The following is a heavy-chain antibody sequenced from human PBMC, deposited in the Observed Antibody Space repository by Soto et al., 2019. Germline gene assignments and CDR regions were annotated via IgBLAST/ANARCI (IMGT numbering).Heavy chain of an antibody. CDR1: GYTFTGYY. J-gene: IGHJ5*02. CDR2: INPNSGGT. Sequence: ASVKVSCKASGYTFTGYYMHWVRQAPGQGLEWMGWINPNSGGTNYAQKFQGRVTMTRDTSISTAYMELSRLRSDDTAVYYCARGRRIAPAGFNWLLRWGQRTLGIVSS. V-gene: IGHV1-2*02. D-gene: IGHD6-13*01. CDR3: ARGRRIAPAGFNWLLR.